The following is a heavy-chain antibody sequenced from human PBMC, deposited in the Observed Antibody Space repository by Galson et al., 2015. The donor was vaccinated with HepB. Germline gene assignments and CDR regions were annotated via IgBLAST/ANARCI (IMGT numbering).Heavy chain of an antibody. J-gene: IGHJ4*02. CDR1: GGSFSGYY. V-gene: IGHV4-34*01. CDR2: INHSGST. D-gene: IGHD4-17*01. CDR3: ARGRAVGTTVTRAKGKGDYFDY. Sequence: ETLSLTCAVYGGSFSGYYWSWIRQPPGKELEWIGEINHSGSTNYNPSLKSRVTISVDTSKNQFSLKLSSVTAADTAVYYCARGRAVGTTVTRAKGKGDYFDYWGQGTLVTVSS.